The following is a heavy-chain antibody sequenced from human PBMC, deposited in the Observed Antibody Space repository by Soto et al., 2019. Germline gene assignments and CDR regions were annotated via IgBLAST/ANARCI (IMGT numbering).Heavy chain of an antibody. CDR3: AHAYGGRSLY. J-gene: IGHJ4*02. D-gene: IGHD1-26*01. V-gene: IGHV2-5*02. CDR1: GFSLPTDRVG. CDR2: IYLADTK. Sequence: QITLKESGPTLVKPTQTLTLTCTFSGFSLPTDRVGLGWIRQPPGKALEWLAVIYLADTKTYRPSLKSRLTITKDTSKNQVALTMTDMDPVDTATYYCAHAYGGRSLYWGQGTLVTVSS.